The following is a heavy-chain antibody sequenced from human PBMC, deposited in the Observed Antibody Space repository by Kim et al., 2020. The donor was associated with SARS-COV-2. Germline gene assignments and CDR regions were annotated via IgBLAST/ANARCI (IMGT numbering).Heavy chain of an antibody. J-gene: IGHJ3*01. Sequence: SVKVSCKASGFTFSTSAVQWVRQARGERLEWIGWIVVGRGNTKTALDFQERVTITRDMSTSTVYMELSSLTSEDTAVYYCAANGRLEWFGPPDAFDVWGQGTLVTVSS. CDR1: GFTFSTSA. V-gene: IGHV1-58*01. CDR2: IVVGRGNT. D-gene: IGHD3-10*01. CDR3: AANGRLEWFGPPDAFDV.